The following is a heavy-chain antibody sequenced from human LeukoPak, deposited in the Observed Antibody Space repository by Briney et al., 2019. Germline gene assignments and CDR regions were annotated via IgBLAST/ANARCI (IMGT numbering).Heavy chain of an antibody. CDR2: ISGSGGST. D-gene: IGHD6-13*01. Sequence: PGGSLRLSCAASGFTFSSYAMSWVRQAPGKGLEGVSAISGSGGSTYYADSVKGRFTISRDNSKNTLYLQMNSLRAEDTAVYYCAKDEYSSSLFDYWGQGTLVTVSS. J-gene: IGHJ4*02. V-gene: IGHV3-23*01. CDR1: GFTFSSYA. CDR3: AKDEYSSSLFDY.